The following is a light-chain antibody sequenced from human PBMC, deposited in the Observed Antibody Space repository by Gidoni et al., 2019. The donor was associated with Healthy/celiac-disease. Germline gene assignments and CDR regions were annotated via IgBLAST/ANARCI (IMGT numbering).Light chain of an antibody. V-gene: IGKV3-15*01. CDR1: QSVNSN. CDR3: QQNNYWPPWT. Sequence: EIVMTQSPATLSVSPGERATLSCRASQSVNSNLAWYQQKPGQAPRLLNYGASTRATSIPTRFSGSGARKEIILTSSSLQAEDVADYCCQQNNYWPPWTFGQGTKVEIK. J-gene: IGKJ1*01. CDR2: GAS.